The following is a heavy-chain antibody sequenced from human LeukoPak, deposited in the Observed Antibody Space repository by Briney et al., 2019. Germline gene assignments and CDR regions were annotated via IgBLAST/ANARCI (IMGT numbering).Heavy chain of an antibody. CDR1: GYSISSGYY. Sequence: SETLSLTCAVSGYSISSGYYWGWIPQPPGKGLEWIGSIYHSGSTYYNPSLKSRVTISVDTSKNQFSLKLSSVTAADTAVYYCARPIYYDSSGYLYWGQGTLVTVSS. CDR2: IYHSGST. V-gene: IGHV4-38-2*01. J-gene: IGHJ4*02. CDR3: ARPIYYDSSGYLY. D-gene: IGHD3-22*01.